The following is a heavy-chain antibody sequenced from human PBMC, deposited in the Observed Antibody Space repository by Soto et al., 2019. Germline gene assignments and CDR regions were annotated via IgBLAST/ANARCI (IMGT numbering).Heavy chain of an antibody. D-gene: IGHD2-21*02. J-gene: IGHJ6*02. CDR2: INPSGGST. CDR3: ARDRRVTPRNYYYGMDV. V-gene: IGHV1-46*01. Sequence: GASVKVSCKASGYTFTSYYMHWVRQAPGQGLEWMGIINPSGGSTSYAQKFQGRVTMTRDTSTSTVYMELSSLRSEDTAVYYCARDRRVTPRNYYYGMDVWGQGTTVTVSS. CDR1: GYTFTSYY.